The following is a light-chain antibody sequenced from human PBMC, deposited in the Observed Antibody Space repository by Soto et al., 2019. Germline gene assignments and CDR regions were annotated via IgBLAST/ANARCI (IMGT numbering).Light chain of an antibody. V-gene: IGKV1-5*03. J-gene: IGKJ4*01. CDR2: QAS. Sequence: DIQMTQSPSTLSASVGDRVTITCRASQTISSWLAWYQQKPGKAPKLLIYQASTLETGIPSRFSGSGSGTEFTLTISTLQPDDFATYYCQRYNSYPLTVGGGTEVDIK. CDR1: QTISSW. CDR3: QRYNSYPLT.